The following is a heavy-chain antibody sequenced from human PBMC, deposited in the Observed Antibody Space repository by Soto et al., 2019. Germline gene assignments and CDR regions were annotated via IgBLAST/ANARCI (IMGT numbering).Heavy chain of an antibody. J-gene: IGHJ3*02. Sequence: GSLRLSCASSGFTFSIYGMHWVLQAPVKGLEWVAVISYDGSNKYYADSVKGRFTISRDNSKNTLYLQMSSLRAEDTAVYYCAKDAVQLWWDSNDAFDIRGQGTMVTVSS. CDR2: ISYDGSNK. V-gene: IGHV3-30*18. CDR1: GFTFSIYG. D-gene: IGHD5-18*01. CDR3: AKDAVQLWWDSNDAFDI.